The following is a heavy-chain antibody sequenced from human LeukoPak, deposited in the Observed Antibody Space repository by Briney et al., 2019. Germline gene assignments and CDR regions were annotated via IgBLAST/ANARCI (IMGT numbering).Heavy chain of an antibody. V-gene: IGHV1-18*01. D-gene: IGHD6-19*01. CDR3: ARDGEKYSSGWQYYFDY. J-gene: IGHJ4*02. CDR2: ISAYNGNT. CDR1: GYTFTSYG. Sequence: ASVKVSCKASGYTFTSYGISWVRQAPGQRLEWMGWISAYNGNTNYAQKLQGRVTMTTDTSTSTAYMELRSLRSDDTAVYYCARDGEKYSSGWQYYFDYWGQGTLVTVSS.